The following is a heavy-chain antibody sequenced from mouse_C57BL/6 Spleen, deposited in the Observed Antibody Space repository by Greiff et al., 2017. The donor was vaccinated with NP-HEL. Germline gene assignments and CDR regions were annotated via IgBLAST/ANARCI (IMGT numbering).Heavy chain of an antibody. CDR3: ARSGSYGGLRAMDY. Sequence: QVQLQQPGAELVKPGASVKMSCKASGYTFTSYWITWVKQRPGQGLEWIGDIYPGSGSTNYNEKFKSKATLTVDTSSSTAYMQLSSLTSEDSAVYYCARSGSYGGLRAMDYWGQGTSVTVSS. V-gene: IGHV1-55*01. J-gene: IGHJ4*01. CDR1: GYTFTSYW. D-gene: IGHD1-1*02. CDR2: IYPGSGST.